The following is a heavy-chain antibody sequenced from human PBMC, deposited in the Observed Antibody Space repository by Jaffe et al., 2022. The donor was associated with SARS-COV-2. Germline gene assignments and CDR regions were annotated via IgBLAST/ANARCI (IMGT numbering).Heavy chain of an antibody. J-gene: IGHJ4*02. CDR2: FSGTTGNT. Sequence: EVQLLESGGGLVQPGGSLRLSCAASGFTFRSSPMTWVRQAPGKGLEWVSTFSGTTGNTYYADSVKGRFTISRDNSANTLYLQMNSLRVDDTAIYYCAKDWNFGYWGQGTLVTVSS. D-gene: IGHD3-3*01. V-gene: IGHV3-23*01. CDR1: GFTFRSSP. CDR3: AKDWNFGY.